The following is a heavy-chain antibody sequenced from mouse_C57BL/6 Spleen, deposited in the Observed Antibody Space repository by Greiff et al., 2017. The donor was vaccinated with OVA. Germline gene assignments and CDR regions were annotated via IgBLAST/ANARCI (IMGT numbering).Heavy chain of an antibody. CDR3: ARKGGLRRVYYAMDY. D-gene: IGHD2-2*01. V-gene: IGHV1-69*01. Sequence: QVQLQQPGAELVMPGASVKLPCKASGYTFTSYWMHWVKQRPGQGLEWIGEIDPSDSYTNYNQKFKGKSTLTVDKSSSTAYMQLSSLTSEDSAVYYCARKGGLRRVYYAMDYWGQGTSVTVSS. J-gene: IGHJ4*01. CDR2: IDPSDSYT. CDR1: GYTFTSYW.